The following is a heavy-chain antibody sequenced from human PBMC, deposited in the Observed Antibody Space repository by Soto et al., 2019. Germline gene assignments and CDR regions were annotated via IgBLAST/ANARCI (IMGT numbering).Heavy chain of an antibody. D-gene: IGHD1-1*01. J-gene: IGHJ4*02. CDR2: ISSGGNT. Sequence: EVQLVETGGGLIQPGGSLRLSCTASGFTVSSNYMTWVRQAPGKGLEWVSVISSGGNTYYADSVKGRFTSSRDKSKNTLYLQRNSLRAEDTAVYYCAGATGRYWGQGTLVTVSS. CDR1: GFTVSSNY. CDR3: AGATGRY. V-gene: IGHV3-53*02.